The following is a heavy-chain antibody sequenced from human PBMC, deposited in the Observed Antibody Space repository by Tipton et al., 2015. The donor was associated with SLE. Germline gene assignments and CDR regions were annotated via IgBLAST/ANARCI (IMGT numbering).Heavy chain of an antibody. CDR3: ARLCRAARPGFYYYYGMDV. V-gene: IGHV4-34*01. CDR1: GGSFSGYY. J-gene: IGHJ6*02. CDR2: INHSGST. D-gene: IGHD6-6*01. Sequence: TLSLTCAVYGGSFSGYYWSWIRQPPGKGLEWIGEINHSGSTNYNPSLKSRVTISVDTSKNQFSLKLSSVTAADTAVYYCARLCRAARPGFYYYYGMDVWGQGTTVTVSS.